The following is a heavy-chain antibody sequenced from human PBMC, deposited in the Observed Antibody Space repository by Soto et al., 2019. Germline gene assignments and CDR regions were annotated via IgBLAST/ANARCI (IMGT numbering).Heavy chain of an antibody. D-gene: IGHD2-21*01. CDR2: INSDGTIS. Sequence: PGGSLRLSCAASGFTFDTYWMNWVRQAPGKXPEWLSGINSDGTISSYADSVKGRFTISRDNARNTLSLQMNSLRADDTAVYYCARLSGDHSAFFSYGMDVWGHGATVTVSS. V-gene: IGHV3-74*01. CDR1: GFTFDTYW. CDR3: ARLSGDHSAFFSYGMDV. J-gene: IGHJ6*02.